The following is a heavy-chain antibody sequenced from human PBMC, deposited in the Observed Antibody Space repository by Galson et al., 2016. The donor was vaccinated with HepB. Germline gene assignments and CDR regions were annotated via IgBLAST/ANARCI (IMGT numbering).Heavy chain of an antibody. Sequence: SVKVSCKASGGTFSSYAISWVRQAPGQGLEWMGGIIPIFGTANYAQKFQGRVTITADESTSTAYMELSSLRSEDTAVYYCARAGGGNHRPLDYWGPGALVSVAS. CDR3: ARAGGGNHRPLDY. J-gene: IGHJ4*02. D-gene: IGHD4-23*01. CDR2: IIPIFGTA. V-gene: IGHV1-69*13. CDR1: GGTFSSYA.